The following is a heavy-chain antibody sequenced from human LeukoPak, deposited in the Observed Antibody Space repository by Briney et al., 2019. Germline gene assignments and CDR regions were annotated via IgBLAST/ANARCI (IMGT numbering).Heavy chain of an antibody. V-gene: IGHV4-34*01. CDR1: GGSFIGYY. CDR3: ARPNDSSSSVDY. CDR2: INHSGGA. Sequence: SEALPLTCAVYGGSFIGYYWSWIRQPPGKGLEWIGEINHSGGANYNPSLKSGVTISADTSKSQFSLKLGSVTAADTAVYYCARPNDSSSSVDYWGQGTLVTVSS. J-gene: IGHJ4*02. D-gene: IGHD6-6*01.